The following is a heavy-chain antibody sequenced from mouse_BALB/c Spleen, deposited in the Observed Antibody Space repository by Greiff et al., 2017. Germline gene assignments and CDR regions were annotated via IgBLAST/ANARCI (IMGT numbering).Heavy chain of an antibody. Sequence: VKVVESGPGLVQPSQSLSITCTVSGFSLTSYGVHWVRQSPGKGLEWLGVIWSGGSTDYNAAFISRLSISKDNSKSQVFFKMNSLQANDTAIYYCASNWDLDYWGQGTTLTVSS. J-gene: IGHJ2*01. CDR3: ASNWDLDY. D-gene: IGHD4-1*01. V-gene: IGHV2-2*02. CDR2: IWSGGST. CDR1: GFSLTSYG.